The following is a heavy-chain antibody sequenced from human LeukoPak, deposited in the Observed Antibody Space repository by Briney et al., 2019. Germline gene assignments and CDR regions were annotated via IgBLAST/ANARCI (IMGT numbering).Heavy chain of an antibody. CDR2: ISSSGSTI. CDR3: ARDQGVHRSGGSCTAFDI. Sequence: GGSLRLSCAASGFTFSSYEMNWVRQAPGKGLEWVSYISSSGSTIYYADSVKGRFTISRDNAKNSLYLQMNSLRAEDTAVYYCARDQGVHRSGGSCTAFDIWGQGTMVTVSS. V-gene: IGHV3-48*03. CDR1: GFTFSSYE. D-gene: IGHD2-15*01. J-gene: IGHJ3*02.